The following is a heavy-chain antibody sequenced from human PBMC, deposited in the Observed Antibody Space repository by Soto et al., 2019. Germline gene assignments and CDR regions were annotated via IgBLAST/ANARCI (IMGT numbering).Heavy chain of an antibody. V-gene: IGHV1-3*01. Sequence: QVQLVQSGPEVKRPGASVRISCRTAGYSFKNYAIHWVRQAPGKKVERIGWSNEGSGNSRYSHKSQGRMSIARDTSASTSYLDLRSLTSEDTAVYFCARDDRTISGAVTLDSWGPGTLVTVSS. D-gene: IGHD3-3*02. CDR3: ARDDRTISGAVTLDS. CDR1: GYSFKNYA. CDR2: SNEGSGNS. J-gene: IGHJ4*02.